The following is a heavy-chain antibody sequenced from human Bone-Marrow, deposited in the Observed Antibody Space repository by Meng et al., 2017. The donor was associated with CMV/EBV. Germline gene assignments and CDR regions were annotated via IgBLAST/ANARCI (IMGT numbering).Heavy chain of an antibody. J-gene: IGHJ6*02. V-gene: IGHV3-30*04. CDR3: AREGKGLDV. CDR1: GFTFSSYA. CDR2: ISYDGSNK. Sequence: SLKISCAASGFTFSSYAMHWVRQAPGKGLEWVAVISYDGSNKYYADSVKGRFTISRDNSKNTLYLQMNSLRAEDTAVYYCAREGKGLDVWGQGTTVTVSS.